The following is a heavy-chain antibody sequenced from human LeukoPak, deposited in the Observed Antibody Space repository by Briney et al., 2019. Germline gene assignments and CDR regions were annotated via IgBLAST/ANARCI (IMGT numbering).Heavy chain of an antibody. V-gene: IGHV3-33*01. J-gene: IGHJ4*02. Sequence: GGSLRLSCAASGFTFSGYGMHWVRQAPGKGLEWVAVIWYDGSNKYYADSVKGRFTISRDNSENTLYLQMNSLRVEDTAVYYCARALMGHGDTFDYWGQGILVTVSS. D-gene: IGHD4-17*01. CDR3: ARALMGHGDTFDY. CDR2: IWYDGSNK. CDR1: GFTFSGYG.